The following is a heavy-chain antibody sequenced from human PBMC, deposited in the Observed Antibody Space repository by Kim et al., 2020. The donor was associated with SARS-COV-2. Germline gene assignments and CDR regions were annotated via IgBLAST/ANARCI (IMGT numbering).Heavy chain of an antibody. V-gene: IGHV1-69*13. J-gene: IGHJ4*02. CDR2: IIPIFGTA. CDR1: GGTFSSYA. CDR3: ARGPRVVVTAIPSPGYFDY. Sequence: SVKVSCKASGGTFSSYAISWVRQAPGQGLEWMGGIIPIFGTANYAQKFQGRVTITADESTSTAYMELSSLRSEDTAVYYCARGPRVVVTAIPSPGYFDYWGQGTLVTVSS. D-gene: IGHD2-21*02.